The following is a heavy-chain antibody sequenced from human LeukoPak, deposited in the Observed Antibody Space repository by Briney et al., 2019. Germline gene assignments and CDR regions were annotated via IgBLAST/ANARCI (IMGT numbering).Heavy chain of an antibody. D-gene: IGHD3-3*01. CDR1: GFTFSSYG. CDR3: ARAGDITIFGVVVFNY. Sequence: GGSLRLSCAASGFTFSSYGMHWVRQAPGKGLEWVAFIRYDGSNKYYADSVKGRFTISRDNSKNTLYLQMNSLRAEDTAVYYCARAGDITIFGVVVFNYWGQGTVVTVSS. CDR2: IRYDGSNK. J-gene: IGHJ4*02. V-gene: IGHV3-30*02.